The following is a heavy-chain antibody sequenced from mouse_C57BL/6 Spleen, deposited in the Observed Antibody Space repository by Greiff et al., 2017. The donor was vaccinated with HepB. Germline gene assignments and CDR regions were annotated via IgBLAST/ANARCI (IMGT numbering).Heavy chain of an antibody. CDR1: GFNIKDDY. D-gene: IGHD3-2*02. Sequence: VHVKQSGAELVRPGASVKLSCTASGFNIKDDYMHWVKQRPEQGLEWIGWIDPENGDTEYASKFQGKATITADTSSNTAYLQLSSLTSEDTAVYYCTTETAQATYAMDYWGQGTSVTVSS. CDR3: TTETAQATYAMDY. V-gene: IGHV14-4*01. J-gene: IGHJ4*01. CDR2: IDPENGDT.